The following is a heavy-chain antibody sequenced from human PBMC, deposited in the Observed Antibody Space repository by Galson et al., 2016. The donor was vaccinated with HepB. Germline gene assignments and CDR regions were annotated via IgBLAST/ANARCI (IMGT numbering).Heavy chain of an antibody. J-gene: IGHJ4*02. V-gene: IGHV6-1*01. CDR1: GYSVSSKSAA. CDR2: TYHTSNWYS. Sequence: CAISGYSVSSKSAAWNWIRHSPSRGLEWLGRTYHTSNWYSDYAVSVKSRITINPDTSKNQFSLQLNSVTPEDTAVYYCARGHLVVPFSFYFDYWGQGSLVTVSS. CDR3: ARGHLVVPFSFYFDY. D-gene: IGHD2-15*01.